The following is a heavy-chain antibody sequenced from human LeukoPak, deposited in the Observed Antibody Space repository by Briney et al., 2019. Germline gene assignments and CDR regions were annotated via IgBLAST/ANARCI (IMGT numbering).Heavy chain of an antibody. D-gene: IGHD6-13*01. CDR1: GFTFSSYG. CDR3: AKSFGPVIAAAGTGAD. V-gene: IGHV3-30*18. J-gene: IGHJ4*02. CDR2: ISYDGSNK. Sequence: GGSLRLSCAASGFTFSSYGMHWVRQAPGKGLEWVAVISYDGSNKYYADSVKGRFTISRDNSKNTLYLQMNSLRAEDTAVYYCAKSFGPVIAAAGTGADWGQGTLVTVSS.